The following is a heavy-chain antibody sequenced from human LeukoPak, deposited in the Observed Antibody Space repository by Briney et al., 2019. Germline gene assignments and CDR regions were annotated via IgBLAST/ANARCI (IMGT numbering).Heavy chain of an antibody. V-gene: IGHV1-69*02. J-gene: IGHJ4*02. CDR3: ARQWNSYDWRHFGY. CDR2: IIPILDIT. CDR1: GYTLSELS. D-gene: IGHD3-16*01. Sequence: WASVKVSCKVSGYTLSELSMHWVRQAPGQGLEWMGRIIPILDITDYAQKFQGRVTITADKSTSTAYMELSSLRSEDTAIYFCARQWNSYDWRHFGYWGQGTLVTVSS.